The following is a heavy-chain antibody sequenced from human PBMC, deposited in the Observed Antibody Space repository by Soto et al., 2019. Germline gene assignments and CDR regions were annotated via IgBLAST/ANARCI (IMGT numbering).Heavy chain of an antibody. CDR1: GGSFSGYY. J-gene: IGHJ5*02. V-gene: IGHV4-34*01. CDR2: INHSGST. Sequence: QVQLQQWGAGLLKPSETLSLTCAVYGGSFSGYYWSWIRQPTGKGLDRIGEINHSGSTNYNPSLRSRVTVSVDTNKNPSSLMLSSVTAADKAVYYCARVTRRGHTIFGVAPWRWFDPWGQGNLVTVSS. CDR3: ARVTRRGHTIFGVAPWRWFDP. D-gene: IGHD3-3*01.